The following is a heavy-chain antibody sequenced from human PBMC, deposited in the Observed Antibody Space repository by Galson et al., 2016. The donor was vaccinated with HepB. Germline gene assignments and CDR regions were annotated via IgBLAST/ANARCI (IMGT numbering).Heavy chain of an antibody. CDR2: IYWDDDK. V-gene: IGHV2-5*02. Sequence: PALVKPTQTLTLTCSFSGFSLTASGVGVGWIRQPPGKALEWLALIYWDDDKRYSPSLKSRLTITKDTSKDQVVLTMTNVDPVDTATYYCAHKKGAARRVRGFDFWGQGTLVTGSS. CDR3: AHKKGAARRVRGFDF. J-gene: IGHJ4*02. CDR1: GFSLTASGVG. D-gene: IGHD6-6*01.